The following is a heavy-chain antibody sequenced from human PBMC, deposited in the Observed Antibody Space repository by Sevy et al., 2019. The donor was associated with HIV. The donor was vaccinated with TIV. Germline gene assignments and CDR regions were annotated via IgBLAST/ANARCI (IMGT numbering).Heavy chain of an antibody. D-gene: IGHD2-2*01. Sequence: GGSLGLSCAASGLTFSSYWMHWVRQAPGKGLVWVSRINSDGSSTSYADSVKGRFTISRDNAKNTLYLQMNSLRAEDXXXXYCVRQRGDTVVLPDVLPDYGMDVWGQGTTVTVSS. CDR2: INSDGSST. CDR3: VRQRGDTVVLPDVLPDYGMDV. CDR1: GLTFSSYW. J-gene: IGHJ6*02. V-gene: IGHV3-74*01.